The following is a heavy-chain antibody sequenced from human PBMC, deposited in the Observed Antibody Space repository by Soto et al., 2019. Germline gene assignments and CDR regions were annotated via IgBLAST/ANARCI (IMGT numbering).Heavy chain of an antibody. J-gene: IGHJ6*02. D-gene: IGHD5-18*01. V-gene: IGHV1-69*02. CDR2: IIPRLCIA. CDR1: GGTFSSYT. CDR3: ARGDGYNYHYDGMDV. Sequence: QVQLVQSGAEVKKPGSSVKVSCKASGGTFSSYTISWVRQAPGQGLEWMGRIIPRLCIANYAQKFQGRVTITADKSTSTAYMELSSLRSEDTAVYYCARGDGYNYHYDGMDVWGQGTTVTVSS.